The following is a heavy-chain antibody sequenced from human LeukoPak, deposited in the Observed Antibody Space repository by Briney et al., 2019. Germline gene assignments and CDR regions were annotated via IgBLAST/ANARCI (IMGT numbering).Heavy chain of an antibody. CDR3: ARGIGSTVFFDH. J-gene: IGHJ4*02. CDR1: GFTFSSYS. D-gene: IGHD4-11*01. CDR2: MYSGGNT. Sequence: GGSLRLSCAASGFTFSSYSMNWVRQAPGKGLEWVSVMYSGGNTYYADSVKGRFTISRDKSKNTLYLQMNSLRAEDTAVYYCARGIGSTVFFDHWGQGTLVTVSS. V-gene: IGHV3-53*01.